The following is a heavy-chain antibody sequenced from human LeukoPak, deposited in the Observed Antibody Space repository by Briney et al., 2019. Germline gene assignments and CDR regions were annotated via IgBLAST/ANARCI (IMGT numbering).Heavy chain of an antibody. Sequence: SQTLSLTCAISGDSFSSNSAAWNWIRQSPSRGLEWLGSTYYRSKWYNDYAVSVKSRITINPDTSKNQFSLQLNSVTPEDTAVYYCARELLWFGELLFDYYYYGMDVWGQGTTVTVSS. J-gene: IGHJ6*02. CDR1: GDSFSSNSAA. V-gene: IGHV6-1*01. CDR2: TYYRSKWYN. D-gene: IGHD3-10*01. CDR3: ARELLWFGELLFDYYYYGMDV.